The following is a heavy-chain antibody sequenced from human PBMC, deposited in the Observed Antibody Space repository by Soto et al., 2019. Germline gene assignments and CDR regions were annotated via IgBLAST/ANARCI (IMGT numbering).Heavy chain of an antibody. V-gene: IGHV3-21*01. CDR1: GFTFSSYS. J-gene: IGHJ4*02. CDR2: ISSSSSYI. D-gene: IGHD3-10*01. CDR3: ARDSAHYGSGSYFDY. Sequence: GWSLRLSCAASGFTFSSYSMNLVRQAPGKGLEWVSSISSSSSYIYYADSVKGRFTISRDNAKNSLYLQMNSLRAEDTAVYYCARDSAHYGSGSYFDYWGKGTLVTVSS.